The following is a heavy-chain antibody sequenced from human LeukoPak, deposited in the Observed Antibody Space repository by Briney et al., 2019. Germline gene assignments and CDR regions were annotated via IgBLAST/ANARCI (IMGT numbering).Heavy chain of an antibody. CDR1: GYSFTSNY. CDR3: ARPYGGNSNYYYGMDV. Sequence: ASVKVSCKASGYSFTSNYIHWVRQAPGQGLEWMGMIYPSGGSTSYAQKFQGRVTMTRDTSTSTVYMELSSLRSEDTAVYYCARPYGGNSNYYYGMDVWGQGTTVTVSS. J-gene: IGHJ6*02. D-gene: IGHD4-23*01. CDR2: IYPSGGST. V-gene: IGHV1-46*01.